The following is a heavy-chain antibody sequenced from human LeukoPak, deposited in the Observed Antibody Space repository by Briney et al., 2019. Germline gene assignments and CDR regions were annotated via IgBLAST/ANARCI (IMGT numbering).Heavy chain of an antibody. D-gene: IGHD6-13*01. V-gene: IGHV4-34*01. CDR1: GGSFSGYY. CDR2: INHSGST. CDR3: ARIAAAGSFPEYFDY. Sequence: PSETLSLTCAVYGGSFSGYYWSWIRQPPGKGLEWIGEINHSGSTNYNPSLKSRVTISVDTSKNQFSLKLSSVTAADTAVYYCARIAAAGSFPEYFDYWGQGTLVTVSS. J-gene: IGHJ4*02.